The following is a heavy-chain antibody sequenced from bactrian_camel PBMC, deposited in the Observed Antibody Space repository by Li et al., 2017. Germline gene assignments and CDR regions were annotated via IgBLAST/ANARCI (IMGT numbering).Heavy chain of an antibody. CDR3: AKHNRMRDFCPLTQPGYET. CDR2: IYTGSSPQYTGGETT. D-gene: IGHD1*01. V-gene: IGHV3-2*01. Sequence: HVQLVESGGGVVQPGTSARLSCVASEFSLYMVWVRQAPGKGLEWVASIYTGSSPQYTGGETTFYADSVKGRFTISRDDAKATVYLQMNNLKTEDTARYFCAKHNRMRDFCPLTQPGYETWGQGTQVTVS. CDR1: EFSLY. J-gene: IGHJ4*01.